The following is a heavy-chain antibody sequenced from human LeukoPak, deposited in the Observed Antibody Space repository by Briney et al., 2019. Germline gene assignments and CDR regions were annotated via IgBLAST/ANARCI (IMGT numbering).Heavy chain of an antibody. V-gene: IGHV4-4*02. CDR3: ARGYYDAFDI. CDR1: GGSISSSNW. J-gene: IGHJ3*02. CDR2: INHSGST. Sequence: SETLSLTCAVSGGSISSSNWWSWVRQPPGKGLEWIGEINHSGSTNCNPSLKSRVTISVDTSKNQFSLKLSSVTAADTAVYYCARGYYDAFDIWGQGTMVTVSS. D-gene: IGHD3-10*01.